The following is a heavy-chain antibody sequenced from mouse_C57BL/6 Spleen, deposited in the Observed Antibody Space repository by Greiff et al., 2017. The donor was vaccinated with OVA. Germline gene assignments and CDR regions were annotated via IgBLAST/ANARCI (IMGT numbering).Heavy chain of an antibody. D-gene: IGHD2-4*01. J-gene: IGHJ3*01. V-gene: IGHV14-2*01. Sequence: VQLKQSGAELVKPGASVKLSCTASGFNIKDYYMHWVKQRTEQGLEWIGRIDPEDGETKYAPKFQGKSTLTVDKSSSTAYMQLSSLTSEDSAVYYGARAYYDYDGASWFAYWGQGTLVTVSA. CDR1: GFNIKDYY. CDR2: IDPEDGET. CDR3: ARAYYDYDGASWFAY.